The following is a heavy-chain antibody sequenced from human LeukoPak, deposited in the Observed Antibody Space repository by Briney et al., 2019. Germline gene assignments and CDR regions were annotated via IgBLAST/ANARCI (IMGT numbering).Heavy chain of an antibody. Sequence: PSETLSLTCTVSGYSISSGYFWGWIRQPPGKGLEWIGSIYHNESPYYNPSLKSRVTISVDTSKNQFSLKLTSVTAADTAVYYCATDRSVTMIVDYWGQGTLVTVSS. CDR2: IYHNESP. CDR1: GYSISSGYF. D-gene: IGHD3-22*01. J-gene: IGHJ4*02. CDR3: ATDRSVTMIVDY. V-gene: IGHV4-38-2*02.